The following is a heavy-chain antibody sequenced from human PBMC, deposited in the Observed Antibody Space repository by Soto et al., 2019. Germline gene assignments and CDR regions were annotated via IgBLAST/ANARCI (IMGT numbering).Heavy chain of an antibody. CDR2: IYYSGST. D-gene: IGHD3-9*01. V-gene: IGHV4-30-4*01. CDR3: ARGAYYDLSTGYSSWFDP. Sequence: SETLSLTCSVSGESITRTDYFWSWIRQPPGKGLEWIGYIYYSGSTYYNPSLRSRVTISLDTSMIQFYLKLSSVTFADTAVYYCARGAYYDLSTGYSSWFDPWGKGTTVTVSS. CDR1: GESITRTDYF. J-gene: IGHJ6*04.